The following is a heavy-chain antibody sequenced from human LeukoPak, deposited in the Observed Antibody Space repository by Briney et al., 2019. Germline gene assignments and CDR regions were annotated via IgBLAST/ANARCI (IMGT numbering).Heavy chain of an antibody. CDR3: AKGSMIVVAAHFDY. Sequence: PGGSLRLSCAASEHSFSNYWMSWVRQAPGKGLEWVANIKQDGSEKDYVDSVKGRFTISRDNAKNSLYLQMNSLRAEDMALYYCAKGSMIVVAAHFDYWGQGTLVTVSS. V-gene: IGHV3-7*03. CDR1: EHSFSNYW. CDR2: IKQDGSEK. D-gene: IGHD3-22*01. J-gene: IGHJ4*02.